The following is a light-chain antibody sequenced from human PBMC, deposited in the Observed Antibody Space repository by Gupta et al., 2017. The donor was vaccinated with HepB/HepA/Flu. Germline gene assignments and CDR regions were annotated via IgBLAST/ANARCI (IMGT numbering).Light chain of an antibody. V-gene: IGKV1-39*01. CDR3: QQSYTTLS. CDR1: QSISNY. Sequence: DIQMTQSPSSLSASIGDRVTITCRASQSISNYLNWYQQKPGKAPNLLIYAASRLHSGVPSRFSGSGYGTVFTLTISRLQPEDFANYYWQQSYTTLSFGPGTKVDIK. J-gene: IGKJ3*01. CDR2: AAS.